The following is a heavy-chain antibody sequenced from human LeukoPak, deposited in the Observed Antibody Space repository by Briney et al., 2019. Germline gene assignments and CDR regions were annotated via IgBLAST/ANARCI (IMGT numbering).Heavy chain of an antibody. CDR3: ARMLGGGSHASSFDS. CDR1: GGSTSSYY. Sequence: SETLSLTCTVSGGSTSSYYWSWIRQPPGKGLEWSGYMYHTGISSYNPSLRSRVTVSLDTSENQFSLKLHSVTPADTAMYYCARMLGGGSHASSFDSWGQGILVTVSS. CDR2: MYHTGIS. V-gene: IGHV4-59*01. J-gene: IGHJ4*02. D-gene: IGHD1-26*01.